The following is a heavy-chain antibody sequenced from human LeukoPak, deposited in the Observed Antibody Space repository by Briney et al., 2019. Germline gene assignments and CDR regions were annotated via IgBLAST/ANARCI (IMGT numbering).Heavy chain of an antibody. J-gene: IGHJ4*02. D-gene: IGHD2-15*01. Sequence: GGSLRLSCAASGFTFSSYAMSWVRQAPGKGLEWVSAISGSGGDTYYADSVKGQFTISRDNSKNTLYLQMNSLRVEDTAEYYCAKAPYCSGGSCPGYDYWGQGTLVTVSS. CDR1: GFTFSSYA. CDR3: AKAPYCSGGSCPGYDY. CDR2: ISGSGGDT. V-gene: IGHV3-23*01.